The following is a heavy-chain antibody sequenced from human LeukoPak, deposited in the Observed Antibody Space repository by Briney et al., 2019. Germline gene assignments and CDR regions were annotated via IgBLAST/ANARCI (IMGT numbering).Heavy chain of an antibody. V-gene: IGHV4-59*01. J-gene: IGHJ4*02. D-gene: IGHD3-10*01. CDR1: GSSISGYY. CDR2: MYYTGST. CDR3: ARGEYDSGSKYDY. Sequence: SETLSLPCSVSGSSISGYYWSWIRQPPGKGLEWIGYMYYTGSTNYNPSLKSRATISVDTSKNQVSLKLSSVTAADTAVYYCARGEYDSGSKYDYWGQGTLVTVST.